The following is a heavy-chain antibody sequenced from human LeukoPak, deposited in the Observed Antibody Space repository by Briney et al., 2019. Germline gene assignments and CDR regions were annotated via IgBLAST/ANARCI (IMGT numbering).Heavy chain of an antibody. Sequence: ASVKVSCKASGYTFTSYAMNWVRQAPGQGLEWMGWINTNTGNPTYAQGFTGRFVSSLDTSVSTAYLQISSLKAEDTAVYYCARGFSRSSSWYRETADDLSVLDYWGQGTLVTVSS. D-gene: IGHD6-13*01. CDR2: INTNTGNP. V-gene: IGHV7-4-1*02. J-gene: IGHJ4*02. CDR3: ARGFSRSSSWYRETADDLSVLDY. CDR1: GYTFTSYA.